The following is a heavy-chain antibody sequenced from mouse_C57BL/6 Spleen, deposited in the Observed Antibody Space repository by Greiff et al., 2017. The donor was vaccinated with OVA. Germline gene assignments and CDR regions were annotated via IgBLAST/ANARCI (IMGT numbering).Heavy chain of an antibody. V-gene: IGHV1-18*01. D-gene: IGHD1-1*01. CDR2: INPNNGGT. J-gene: IGHJ4*01. CDR1: GYTFPDYN. Sequence: EVQLQQSGPELVKPGASVKIPCKASGYTFPDYNMDWVKQSHGKSLEWIGDINPNNGGTIYNQKFKGKATLTVDKSASTAYMELRSLTSEDTAVYYCARRYYYGSSRPHYYAMDYWGQGTSVTVSS. CDR3: ARRYYYGSSRPHYYAMDY.